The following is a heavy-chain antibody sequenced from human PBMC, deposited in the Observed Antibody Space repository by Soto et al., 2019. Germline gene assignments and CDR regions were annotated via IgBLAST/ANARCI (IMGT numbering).Heavy chain of an antibody. J-gene: IGHJ6*02. V-gene: IGHV1-69*13. CDR3: AGDDVVVVAATKGGCYYYYSGMDV. Sequence: ASVKVSCKASGGTFSSYAISWVRQAPGQGLEWMGGIIPIFGTANYAQKFQGRVTITADESTSTAYMELSSLRSEDTAVYYCAGDDVVVVAATKGGCYYYYSGMDVWGQGTTVTVSS. D-gene: IGHD2-15*01. CDR1: GGTFSSYA. CDR2: IIPIFGTA.